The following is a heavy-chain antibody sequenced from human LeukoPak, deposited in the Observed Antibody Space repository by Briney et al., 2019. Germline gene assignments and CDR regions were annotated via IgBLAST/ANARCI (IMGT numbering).Heavy chain of an antibody. CDR3: ARQVAAAGTGMPTQNIPRYYYYGMDV. CDR2: IYPGDSDT. J-gene: IGHJ6*02. Sequence: GESLKISCKGSGYSFTSYWIGWVRQMPGKGLEWMGIIYPGDSDTRCSPSFQGQVTISADKSISTAYLQWSSLKASDTAMYYCARQVAAAGTGMPTQNIPRYYYYGMDVWGQGTTVTVSS. V-gene: IGHV5-51*01. CDR1: GYSFTSYW. D-gene: IGHD6-13*01.